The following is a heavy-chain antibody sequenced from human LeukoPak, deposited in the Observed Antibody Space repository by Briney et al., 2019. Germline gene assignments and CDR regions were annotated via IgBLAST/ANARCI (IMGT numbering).Heavy chain of an antibody. CDR2: INPSSGST. V-gene: IGHV1-46*01. D-gene: IGHD6-13*01. J-gene: IGHJ4*02. CDR1: GYTFTNCH. CDR3: ALPRGIAAAGNFDY. Sequence: GASVKVSCKASGYTFTNCHMHWVRQAPGQGLEWMGIINPSSGSTSYAQKFQGRVTMTRDTSTSTVYMELSSLRSEDTAVYYCALPRGIAAAGNFDYWGQGTLVTVSS.